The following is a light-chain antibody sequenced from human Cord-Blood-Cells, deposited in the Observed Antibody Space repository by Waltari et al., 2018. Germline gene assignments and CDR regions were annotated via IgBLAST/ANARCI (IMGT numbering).Light chain of an antibody. V-gene: IGLV2-8*01. J-gene: IGLJ2*01. Sequence: QSALTQPPSASGSPGQSVTIPCTGTRSDVGGYTYVSWYQQHPGKAPKLMIYEVSKRPSGVPDRFSGSKSGNTASLTVSGLQAEDEADYYCSSYAGSNNYVVFGGGTKLTVL. CDR3: SSYAGSNNYVV. CDR1: RSDVGGYTY. CDR2: EVS.